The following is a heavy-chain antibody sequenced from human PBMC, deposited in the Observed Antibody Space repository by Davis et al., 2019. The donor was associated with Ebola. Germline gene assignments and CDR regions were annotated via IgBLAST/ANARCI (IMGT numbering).Heavy chain of an antibody. Sequence: SETLSPTCTVPGGSISSSSYYWGWIRQPPGKGLEWIGSIYYSGSTYYNPSLKSRVTISVDTSKNQSSLKLSSVTAADTAVYYCARGHYYYYGMDVWGQGTTVTVSS. J-gene: IGHJ6*02. CDR3: ARGHYYYYGMDV. V-gene: IGHV4-39*07. CDR2: IYYSGST. CDR1: GGSISSSSYY.